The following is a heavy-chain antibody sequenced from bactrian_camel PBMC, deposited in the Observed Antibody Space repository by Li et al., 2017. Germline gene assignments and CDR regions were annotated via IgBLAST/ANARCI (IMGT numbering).Heavy chain of an antibody. CDR2: INSRGGSA. CDR3: ANLGSYLPGLD. Sequence: VQLVESGGDSVQVGGSLRLSCAASGFTFSSYAMSWVRQAPGKGLEWVSAINSRGGSAYYADSVKGRFTISRDNARNMLYLRLNSLTTDDTAMYHCANLGSYLPGLDWGQGTQVTVS. D-gene: IGHD3*01. V-gene: IGHV3S31*01. CDR1: GFTFSSYA. J-gene: IGHJ4*01.